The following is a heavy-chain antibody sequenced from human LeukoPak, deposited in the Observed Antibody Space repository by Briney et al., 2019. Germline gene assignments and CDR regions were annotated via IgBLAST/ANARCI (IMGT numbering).Heavy chain of an antibody. V-gene: IGHV4-4*07. J-gene: IGHJ6*03. Sequence: PSETLSLTCTVSGGSISGYYWSWIRQPAGKGLEWIGRIYYSGSTNYNPSLKSRVTISVDASKNQFSLKLSSVTAADTAVYYCARASPNYGPPPSYMDVWGKGTTVTVSS. CDR2: IYYSGST. CDR3: ARASPNYGPPPSYMDV. D-gene: IGHD4-17*01. CDR1: GGSISGYY.